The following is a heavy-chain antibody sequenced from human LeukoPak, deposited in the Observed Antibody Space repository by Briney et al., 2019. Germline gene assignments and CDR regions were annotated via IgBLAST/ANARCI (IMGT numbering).Heavy chain of an antibody. CDR3: ARAQSRGGSGSHYYYYYGMDV. V-gene: IGHV3-30*02. Sequence: GGSLRLSCAASGFTFSSYGMHWVRQAPGKGLEWVAFIRYDGSNKYYADSVKGRFTISRDNSKNTLYLQMNSLRAEDTAVYYCARAQSRGGSGSHYYYYYGMDVWGQGTTVTVSS. J-gene: IGHJ6*02. CDR1: GFTFSSYG. D-gene: IGHD3-16*01. CDR2: IRYDGSNK.